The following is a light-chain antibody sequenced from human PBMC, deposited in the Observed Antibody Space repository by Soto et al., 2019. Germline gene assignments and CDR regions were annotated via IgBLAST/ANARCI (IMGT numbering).Light chain of an antibody. CDR2: DAS. CDR1: QSVGRN. J-gene: IGKJ1*01. Sequence: EIVLTQSPATLSLSPGERATLSCRASQSVGRNLAWYQQKPGQAPRLLIYDASNRATGIPARFSGGGSATDFTLTISSLEPEDFAVYYCQQRSNWPPTFGQGTKVDIK. V-gene: IGKV3-11*01. CDR3: QQRSNWPPT.